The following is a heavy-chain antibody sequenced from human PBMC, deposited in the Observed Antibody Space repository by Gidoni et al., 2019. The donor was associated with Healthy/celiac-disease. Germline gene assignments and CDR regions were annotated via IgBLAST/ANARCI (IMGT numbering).Heavy chain of an antibody. CDR1: GGSISSYY. V-gene: IGHV4-59*01. J-gene: IGHJ5*02. Sequence: QVQLQESGPGLVKPSETLSLTCTVSGGSISSYYWSWIRQPPGKGLEWIGYIYYSGRTNYNPSLKSRVTISVDTSKNQFSLKLSSVTAADTAVYYCARVDYGSGRNRNWFDPWGQGTLVTVSS. CDR2: IYYSGRT. D-gene: IGHD3-10*01. CDR3: ARVDYGSGRNRNWFDP.